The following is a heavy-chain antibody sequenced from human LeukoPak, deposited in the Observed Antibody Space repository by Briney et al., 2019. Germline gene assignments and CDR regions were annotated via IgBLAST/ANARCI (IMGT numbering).Heavy chain of an antibody. D-gene: IGHD1-26*01. V-gene: IGHV4-38-2*02. Sequence: SETLSLTCAVSGYSISSGYYWGWIRQPPGKGLEWIGSICHSGSTYYNPSLKSRVTISVDTSKNQFSLKLSSVTAADTAVYYCAREGGSYFSAPFDYWGQGTLVTVSS. J-gene: IGHJ4*02. CDR1: GYSISSGYY. CDR3: AREGGSYFSAPFDY. CDR2: ICHSGST.